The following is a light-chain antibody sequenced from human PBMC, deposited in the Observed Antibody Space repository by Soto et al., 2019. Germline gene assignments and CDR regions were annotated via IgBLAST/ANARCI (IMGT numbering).Light chain of an antibody. CDR1: QSVSSSY. V-gene: IGKV3-20*01. Sequence: EFVLTQSPGTLSLSPGERATLSCRASQSVSSSYLAWYQQKPGQAPRLLIYGASSRATGIPDRFSGSGSGTDFTLTISRLEPEDFAVYYCQQYGSSPFTFGRGTKLEIK. J-gene: IGKJ2*01. CDR3: QQYGSSPFT. CDR2: GAS.